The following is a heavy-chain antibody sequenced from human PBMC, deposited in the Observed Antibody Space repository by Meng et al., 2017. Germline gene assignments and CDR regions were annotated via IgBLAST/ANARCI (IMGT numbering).Heavy chain of an antibody. CDR1: GGTFSSYA. Sequence: QVQLVGAGAEGKKPGSSVKVSCKASGGTFSSYAISWVRQAPGQGLEWMGGIIPIFGTANYAQKFQGRVTITADESTSTAYMELSSLRSEDTAVYYCARVLRDGYNLGYWGQGTLVTVSS. CDR2: IIPIFGTA. J-gene: IGHJ4*02. D-gene: IGHD5-24*01. CDR3: ARVLRDGYNLGY. V-gene: IGHV1-69*01.